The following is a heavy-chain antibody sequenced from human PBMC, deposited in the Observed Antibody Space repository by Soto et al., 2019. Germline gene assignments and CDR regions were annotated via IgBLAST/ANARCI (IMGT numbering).Heavy chain of an antibody. Sequence: GGSLRLSCAASGFTVSVNYMTWVRQAPGKGLEWVSVIDSGEKTYYADSVKGRLTISRDNTKNTLYLQMNSLRAEDTAVYYCARGAVLYSGAWYNWLDPWGQGTLVTVSS. V-gene: IGHV3-53*01. D-gene: IGHD6-19*01. CDR3: ARGAVLYSGAWYNWLDP. J-gene: IGHJ5*02. CDR1: GFTVSVNY. CDR2: IDSGEKT.